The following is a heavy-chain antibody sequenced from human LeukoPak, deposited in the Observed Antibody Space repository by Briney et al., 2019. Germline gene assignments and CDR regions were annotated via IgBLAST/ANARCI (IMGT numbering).Heavy chain of an antibody. CDR3: ARTIAAAGAYYFEH. CDR1: GGSFSGYY. J-gene: IGHJ4*02. D-gene: IGHD6-13*01. Sequence: PSGTLSLSCAVYGGSFSGYYWSWIRQPPGKGLEWIGEINHSGSTNYNPSLKSRVTISEDTSKNQFSLKLSSVTAADTAVYYCARTIAAAGAYYFEHWGLG. V-gene: IGHV4-34*01. CDR2: INHSGST.